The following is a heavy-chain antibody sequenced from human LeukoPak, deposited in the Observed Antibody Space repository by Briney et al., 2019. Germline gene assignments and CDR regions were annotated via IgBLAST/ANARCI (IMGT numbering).Heavy chain of an antibody. CDR3: AKGAAAGSKYNWFDP. CDR2: ISGSGSST. V-gene: IGHV3-23*01. D-gene: IGHD6-13*01. CDR1: GFTFSSYG. Sequence: GGRLTLSCEASGFTFSSYGMSWVRQAPGKGLEWVSVISGSGSSTDYADSVKGRFTISRDNSKDTLYLQMNSLRAEDTAVYYCAKGAAAGSKYNWFDPWGQGTLVTVSS. J-gene: IGHJ5*02.